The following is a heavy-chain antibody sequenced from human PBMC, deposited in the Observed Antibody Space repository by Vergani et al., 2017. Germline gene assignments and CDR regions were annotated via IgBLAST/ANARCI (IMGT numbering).Heavy chain of an antibody. V-gene: IGHV3-33*01. CDR3: ARRRDSSSWYEVYYYYYYMDV. D-gene: IGHD6-13*01. J-gene: IGHJ6*03. Sequence: VQLVESGGGLVQPGGSLRLSCAASGFTFRSYGMHWVRQAPGKGLEWVAVTWTDGSNKYYADSVKGRFTISRDNSKNTLYLQMNSLRAEDTAVYYCARRRDSSSWYEVYYYYYYMDVWGKGTTVTVSS. CDR2: TWTDGSNK. CDR1: GFTFRSYG.